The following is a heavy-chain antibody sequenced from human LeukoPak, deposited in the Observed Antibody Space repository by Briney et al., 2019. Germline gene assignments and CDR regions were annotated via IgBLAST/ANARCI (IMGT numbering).Heavy chain of an antibody. CDR2: IYTSGST. CDR3: ARVPRSYYYYYMDV. Sequence: KTSQTLSLTCTVSGGSISSGSYYWSWIRQPAGKGLEWIGRIYTSGSTNYNPSLKSRVTISADTSKNQFSLKLSSVTAADTAVYYCARVPRSYYYYYMDVWGKGTTVTVSS. J-gene: IGHJ6*03. V-gene: IGHV4-61*02. CDR1: GGSISSGSYY.